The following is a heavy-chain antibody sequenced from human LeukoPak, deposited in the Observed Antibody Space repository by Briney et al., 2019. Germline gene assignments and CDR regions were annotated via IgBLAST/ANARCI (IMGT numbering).Heavy chain of an antibody. D-gene: IGHD2-2*01. Sequence: GGSLRLSCAASGFTFSTYSMNWVRQAPGKGLEWVSSISSSSSYIYYADSVKGRFTISRDNAKNSLYLQMNSPRDEDTAVYYCARCTATSSTSCYAVDYWGQGTLVTVSS. CDR2: ISSSSSYI. J-gene: IGHJ4*02. CDR3: ARCTATSSTSCYAVDY. CDR1: GFTFSTYS. V-gene: IGHV3-21*01.